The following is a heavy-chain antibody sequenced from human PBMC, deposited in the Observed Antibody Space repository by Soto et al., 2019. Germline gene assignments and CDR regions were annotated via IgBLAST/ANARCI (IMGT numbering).Heavy chain of an antibody. CDR1: GFTFSSYA. CDR2: ISYDGSNK. D-gene: IGHD3-3*01. CDR3: ARVGYDFCFDY. Sequence: QVQLVESGGGGVQPGRSLRLSCAASGFTFSSYAMHWVRQAPGKGLEWVAVISYDGSNKYYADSVKGRFTISRDNSKNTLYLQMNSLRAEDTAVYYCARVGYDFCFDYWGQGTLVTVSS. J-gene: IGHJ4*02. V-gene: IGHV3-30-3*01.